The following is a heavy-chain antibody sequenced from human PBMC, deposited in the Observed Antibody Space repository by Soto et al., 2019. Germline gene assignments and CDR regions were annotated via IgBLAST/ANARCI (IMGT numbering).Heavy chain of an antibody. CDR1: GGSISSSSYY. D-gene: IGHD1-26*01. Sequence: QLQLQESGPGLVKPSETLSLTCTVSGGSISSSSYYWGWIRQPPGKGLEWIGSIYYSGSTYYNPSLRSRVTISVDTSKNQFSLKLSSVTAADTAVYYCARHGTLLIDYWGQGTLVTVSS. CDR3: ARHGTLLIDY. CDR2: IYYSGST. J-gene: IGHJ4*02. V-gene: IGHV4-39*01.